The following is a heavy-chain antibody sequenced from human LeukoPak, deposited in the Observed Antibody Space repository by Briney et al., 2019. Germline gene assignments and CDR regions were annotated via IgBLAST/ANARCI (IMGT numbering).Heavy chain of an antibody. CDR2: TNSDGSST. D-gene: IGHD1-26*01. V-gene: IGHV3-74*01. J-gene: IGHJ4*02. CDR3: AKGHIVGAITEFDY. CDR1: GFTFSTSW. Sequence: GGSQRLSCAASGFTFSTSWMHWVRQAPGKGLVWVSRTNSDGSSTSYADSVKGRFTISRDNSKNSLYLQMNSLRTEDTALYYCAKGHIVGAITEFDYWGQGTLVTVSS.